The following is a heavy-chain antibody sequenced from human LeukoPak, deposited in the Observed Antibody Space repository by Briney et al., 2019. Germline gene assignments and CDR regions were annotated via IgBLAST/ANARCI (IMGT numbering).Heavy chain of an antibody. D-gene: IGHD4-17*01. CDR2: IKQDGGEK. CDR3: ERDLGE. V-gene: IGHV3-7*03. Sequence: GGSLRLSCAASGFTFSNYWMSWVRQAPGMGLGWVANIKQDGGEKYYVDSVKGRFNISRDNAKNSVYLQMNSLRVEDTAIYYCERDLGEWGQGTLVTVSS. CDR1: GFTFSNYW. J-gene: IGHJ4*02.